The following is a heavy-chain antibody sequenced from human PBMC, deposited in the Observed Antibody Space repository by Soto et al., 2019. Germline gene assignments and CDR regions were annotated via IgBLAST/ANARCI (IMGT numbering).Heavy chain of an antibody. CDR1: GFTFSSYE. CDR3: ARDSRHYDFWSGYYFATARGGMEV. D-gene: IGHD3-3*01. V-gene: IGHV3-48*03. Sequence: GVSLRLSCAASGFTFSSYEMNCVRQAPGKGLEWVSYISSSGSTIYYADSVKGRFTISRDNAKNSLYLQMKSLRAEDTAVYYCARDSRHYDFWSGYYFATARGGMEVWGEGTTVTVSS. CDR2: ISSSGSTI. J-gene: IGHJ6*04.